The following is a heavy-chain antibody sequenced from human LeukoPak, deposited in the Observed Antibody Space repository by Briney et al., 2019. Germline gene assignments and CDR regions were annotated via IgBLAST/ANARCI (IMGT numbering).Heavy chain of an antibody. V-gene: IGHV3-48*03. CDR2: ISISGTNM. D-gene: IGHD3-22*01. CDR3: ARGGGSAYHYNAFGI. Sequence: QPGGSLRLSCAASGFTFSGYEMNWVRQAPGKGLEWVSYISISGTNMLYADSVKGRFTISRDNSRTSLYLQMSSLRAEDTAVYYCARGGGSAYHYNAFGIWGLGTMVTVSS. CDR1: GFTFSGYE. J-gene: IGHJ3*02.